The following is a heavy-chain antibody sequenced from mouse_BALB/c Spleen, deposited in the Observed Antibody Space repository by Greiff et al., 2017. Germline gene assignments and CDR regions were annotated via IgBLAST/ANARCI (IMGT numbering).Heavy chain of an antibody. D-gene: IGHD2-4*01. Sequence: QVQLQQSGAELVRPGVSVKISCKGSGYTFTDYAMHWVKQSHAKSLEWIGVISTYYGDASYNQKFKGKATMTVDKSSSTAYMELARLTSEDSAIYYCARGSMITTSYAMDYWGQGTSVTVSS. CDR2: ISTYYGDA. V-gene: IGHV1S137*01. CDR1: GYTFTDYA. CDR3: ARGSMITTSYAMDY. J-gene: IGHJ4*01.